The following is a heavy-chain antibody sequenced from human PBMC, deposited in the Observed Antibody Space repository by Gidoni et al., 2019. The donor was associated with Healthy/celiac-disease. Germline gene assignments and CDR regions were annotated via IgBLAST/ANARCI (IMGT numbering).Heavy chain of an antibody. CDR2: IWYDGSNK. CDR3: ARDATKKTFGVRRELDY. V-gene: IGHV3-33*01. Sequence: QVQLVESGGGVVQPGRSLRLSCSASGFTFSSYGMHWVRQAPGKGREWVAVIWYDGSNKYYADSVKGRFTISRDNSKNTLYLQMNSLRAEDTAVYYCARDATKKTFGVRRELDYWGQGTLVTVSS. J-gene: IGHJ4*02. CDR1: GFTFSSYG. D-gene: IGHD3-3*01.